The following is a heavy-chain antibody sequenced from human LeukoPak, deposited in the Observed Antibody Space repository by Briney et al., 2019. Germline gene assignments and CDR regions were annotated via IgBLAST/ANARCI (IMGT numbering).Heavy chain of an antibody. J-gene: IGHJ5*02. CDR3: ARAWGLNSYHWFDP. V-gene: IGHV4-59*01. D-gene: IGHD3-16*01. CDR1: GGSISTYY. Sequence: SETLSLTCTASGGSISTYYWSWIRQPLGKGLECIGYISNSGSTNYHPSLKSRATISVDASNNQFSLKLSSVTAADTAVYYCARAWGLNSYHWFDPWGQGTLVTVSS. CDR2: ISNSGST.